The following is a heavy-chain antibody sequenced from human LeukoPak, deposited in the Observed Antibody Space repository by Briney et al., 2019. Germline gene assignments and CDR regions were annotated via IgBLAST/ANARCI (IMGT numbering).Heavy chain of an antibody. CDR2: ISSSSSTI. Sequence: GGSLRLSCSASGFTFSSYSMNWVRQAPGEGLEWVSYISSSSSTIYYADSVKGRFTISRDNAKNSLYLQMNSLRAEDTAVYYCARDAPPSPWGQGTLVTVSS. J-gene: IGHJ5*02. V-gene: IGHV3-48*04. CDR1: GFTFSSYS. CDR3: ARDAPPSP.